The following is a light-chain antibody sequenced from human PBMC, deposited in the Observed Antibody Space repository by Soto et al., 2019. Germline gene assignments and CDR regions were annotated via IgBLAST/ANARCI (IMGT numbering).Light chain of an antibody. CDR2: SAS. V-gene: IGKV1-27*01. CDR3: QKFNTAPLT. Sequence: DIQMTQSPSSLSASVGDRVTITCRASQDISVYLAWYQQKPGKVPKLLIYSASTLQSGVPSRFSGSGSGTDLTLTISSLQPEDVANYYCQKFNTAPLTFGQGTRLEIK. J-gene: IGKJ5*01. CDR1: QDISVY.